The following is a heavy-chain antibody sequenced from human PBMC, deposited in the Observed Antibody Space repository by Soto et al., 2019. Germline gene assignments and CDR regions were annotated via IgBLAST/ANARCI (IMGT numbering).Heavy chain of an antibody. CDR3: ASGLVPAAIYWGTEYYGMDV. CDR1: GYTFTSYY. D-gene: IGHD2-2*02. CDR2: INPSGGST. V-gene: IGHV1-46*01. Sequence: ASVKVSCKASGYTFTSYYMHWVRQAPGQGLEWMGIINPSGGSTSYAQKFQGRVTMTRDTSTSTVYMELSSLRSEDTAVYYCASGLVPAAIYWGTEYYGMDVWGQGTTVTVSS. J-gene: IGHJ6*02.